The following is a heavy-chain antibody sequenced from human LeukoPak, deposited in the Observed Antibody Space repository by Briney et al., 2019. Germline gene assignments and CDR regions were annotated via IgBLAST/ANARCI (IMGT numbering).Heavy chain of an antibody. D-gene: IGHD4-17*01. Sequence: GRSLRPSCAASGFTFSSYGMHWVRQAPGKGLEWVAVIWYDGSNKYYADSVKGRFTISRDDSKNTLYLQMNSLRAEDTAVYYCARAVYGDPFDYWGQGTLVTVSS. CDR3: ARAVYGDPFDY. J-gene: IGHJ4*02. CDR1: GFTFSSYG. CDR2: IWYDGSNK. V-gene: IGHV3-33*01.